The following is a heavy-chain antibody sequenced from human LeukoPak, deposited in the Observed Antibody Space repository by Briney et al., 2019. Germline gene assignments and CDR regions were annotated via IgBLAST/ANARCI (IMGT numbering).Heavy chain of an antibody. CDR2: IIPIFATA. CDR1: GGTFSIYA. Sequence: SVKVSCTASGGTFSIYAISWVRQAPGQGLEWMGGIIPIFATANYAQKFQGRVTITADESTSTAYMELSSLRSEDTAVYYCARGPITTRSHFDYWGQGTLVTVSS. J-gene: IGHJ4*02. CDR3: ARGPITTRSHFDY. V-gene: IGHV1-69*13. D-gene: IGHD3-22*01.